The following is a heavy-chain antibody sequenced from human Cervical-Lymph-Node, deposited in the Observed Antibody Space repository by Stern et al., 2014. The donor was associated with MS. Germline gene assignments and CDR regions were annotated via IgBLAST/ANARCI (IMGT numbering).Heavy chain of an antibody. Sequence: VESGGGVVQPGRSLRLSCSPSGFAFSTYGMHWVRQAPGKGLEWLALISFDGAKTYYADSVKGRFTISRDNPKNTLYLQMKSLRGEDTAVYYCARGSDWYPLDYWGQGTLVTVSS. CDR1: GFAFSTYG. CDR2: ISFDGAKT. CDR3: ARGSDWYPLDY. V-gene: IGHV3-30*03. J-gene: IGHJ4*02. D-gene: IGHD6-19*01.